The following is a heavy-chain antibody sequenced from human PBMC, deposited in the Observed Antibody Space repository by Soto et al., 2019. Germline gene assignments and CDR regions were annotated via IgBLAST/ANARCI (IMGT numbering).Heavy chain of an antibody. V-gene: IGHV1-18*01. J-gene: IGHJ4*02. Sequence: GASVKVSCKASGYTFTSYGISRVRQAPGQGLEWMGWISAYNGNTNYAQKLQGRVTMTTDTSTSTAYMELRSLRSDDTAVYFCARRKERSGPYYLDLWGQGTQVTVSS. D-gene: IGHD6-25*01. CDR2: ISAYNGNT. CDR3: ARRKERSGPYYLDL. CDR1: GYTFTSYG.